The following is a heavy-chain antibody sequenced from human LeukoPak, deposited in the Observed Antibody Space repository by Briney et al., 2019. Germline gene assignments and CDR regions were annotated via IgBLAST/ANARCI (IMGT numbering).Heavy chain of an antibody. CDR1: GFTFDDYA. CDR3: AKDSEQLATTYYFDY. V-gene: IGHV3-9*03. J-gene: IGHJ4*02. CDR2: ISWNSGSI. Sequence: GGSLRLSCAASGFTFDDYAMHWVRQAPGKGLEWVSGISWNSGSIGYADSVKGRFTISRDNAKNSLYLQMNSLRAEDMALYYCAKDSEQLATTYYFDYWGQGTLVTVSS. D-gene: IGHD6-6*01.